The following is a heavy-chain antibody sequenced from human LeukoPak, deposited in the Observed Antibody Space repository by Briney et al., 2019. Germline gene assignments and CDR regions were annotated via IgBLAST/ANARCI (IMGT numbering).Heavy chain of an antibody. V-gene: IGHV4-39*01. J-gene: IGHJ4*02. CDR3: ATLRYFDWLLGCYFDY. CDR2: IYYSGST. CDR1: GGSISSSSYY. D-gene: IGHD3-9*01. Sequence: PSETLSLTCTVSGGSISSSSYYWGWIRQPPGKGLEWVGSIYYSGSTYYNPSLKSRVTISVDTSKNQFSLKLSSVTAADTAVYYCATLRYFDWLLGCYFDYWGQGTLVTVSS.